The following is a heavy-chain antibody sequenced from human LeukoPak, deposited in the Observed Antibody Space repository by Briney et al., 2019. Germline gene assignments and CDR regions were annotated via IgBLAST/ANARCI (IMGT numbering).Heavy chain of an antibody. Sequence: SETLSLTCTVSGVSISSYYWSWIRQPPGKGLEWIGYIYYSGRTNYNPSLKSRVTISVDTSKNQFSLKLSSVTAADTAVYYCASYLYYYDSSGYKHWGQGTLVTVSS. D-gene: IGHD3-22*01. CDR2: IYYSGRT. J-gene: IGHJ4*02. V-gene: IGHV4-59*01. CDR1: GVSISSYY. CDR3: ASYLYYYDSSGYKH.